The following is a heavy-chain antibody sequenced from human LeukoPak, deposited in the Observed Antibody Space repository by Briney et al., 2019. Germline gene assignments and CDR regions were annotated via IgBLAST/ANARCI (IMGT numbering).Heavy chain of an antibody. D-gene: IGHD1-1*01. CDR2: IYYSGST. CDR1: GASISSGNFY. V-gene: IGHV4-39*01. J-gene: IGHJ6*02. CDR3: TRLSTLRGVDV. Sequence: PSETLSLTCTVSGASISSGNFYWGWIRQPPGKGLEWIGSIYYSGSTFYRASLKSRATISADTSKNQFSLRLSFVTAADTAVYYCTRLSTLRGVDVWGQGTTVIVSS.